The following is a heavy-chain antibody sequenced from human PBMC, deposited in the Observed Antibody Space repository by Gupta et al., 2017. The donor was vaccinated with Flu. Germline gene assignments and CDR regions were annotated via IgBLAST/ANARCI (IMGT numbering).Heavy chain of an antibody. Sequence: ELVEESGGGVVQPGKSLRLSCAASGFSFNNYGMHWVRQAPGKGLEWVAVMSYDGRNEYYADSVKGRFTISRDNSKNTLYLQMNSLRTEDTAVYYCAKDWKWNYNNFGMNVWGQGTTVTVSS. D-gene: IGHD1-7*01. J-gene: IGHJ6*02. V-gene: IGHV3-30*18. CDR1: GFSFNNYG. CDR2: MSYDGRNE. CDR3: AKDWKWNYNNFGMNV.